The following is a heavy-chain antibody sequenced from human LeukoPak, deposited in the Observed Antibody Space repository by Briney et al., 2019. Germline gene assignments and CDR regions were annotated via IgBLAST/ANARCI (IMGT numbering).Heavy chain of an antibody. CDR2: INHSGST. V-gene: IGHV4-34*01. Sequence: SETLSLTCAAYGGSFSGYYWSWIRQPPGNGLEWIGEINHSGSTNYNPSLKSRVTISVDTSKNQFSLKLSSVTAADTAVYYCAREGNYYDSSRYVDYWGQGTLVTVSS. D-gene: IGHD3-22*01. CDR3: AREGNYYDSSRYVDY. CDR1: GGSFSGYY. J-gene: IGHJ4*02.